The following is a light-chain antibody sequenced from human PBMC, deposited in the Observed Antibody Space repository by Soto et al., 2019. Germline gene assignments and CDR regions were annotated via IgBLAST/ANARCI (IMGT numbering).Light chain of an antibody. V-gene: IGKV3-20*01. CDR1: QSVSNK. Sequence: EIVMTQSPATLSASPGERATLSCRASQSVSNKLVWYQQKPGQAPRLLIYAASSRATGIPDRFSGSGSGTDFTLTISRLEPEDFAVYYCQQYGSSPWTFGQGTKVDI. CDR3: QQYGSSPWT. CDR2: AAS. J-gene: IGKJ1*01.